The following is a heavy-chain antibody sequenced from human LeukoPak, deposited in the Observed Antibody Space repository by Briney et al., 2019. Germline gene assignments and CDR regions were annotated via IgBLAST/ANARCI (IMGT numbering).Heavy chain of an antibody. CDR1: GYTFTSYG. V-gene: IGHV1-2*02. Sequence: ASVKVSCKASGYTFTSYGISWVRQAPGQGLEWMGWINPNSGGTNYAQRFQGRVTMTRDTSISTAYMELSRLRSDDTAVYYCARGTRIRSLYYYYMDVWGKGTTVTVSS. D-gene: IGHD1-14*01. J-gene: IGHJ6*03. CDR2: INPNSGGT. CDR3: ARGTRIRSLYYYYMDV.